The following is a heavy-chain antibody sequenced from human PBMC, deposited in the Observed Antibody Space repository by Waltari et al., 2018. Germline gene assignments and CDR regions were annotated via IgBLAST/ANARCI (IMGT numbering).Heavy chain of an antibody. Sequence: QVQLVQSGAEVKKPGASVKVSCKASGYTFTSYAMHWVRQAPGQRLAWMGWINAGNGNTKYSQKFQGKVTITRDTSASTAYMELSSLRSEDTAVYYCASGRITIYGVVKTNFDYWGQGTLVTVSS. V-gene: IGHV1-3*01. CDR2: INAGNGNT. D-gene: IGHD3-3*01. CDR1: GYTFTSYA. J-gene: IGHJ4*02. CDR3: ASGRITIYGVVKTNFDY.